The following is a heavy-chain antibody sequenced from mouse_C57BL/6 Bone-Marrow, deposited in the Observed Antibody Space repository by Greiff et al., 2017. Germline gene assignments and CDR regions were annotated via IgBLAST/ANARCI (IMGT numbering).Heavy chain of an antibody. Sequence: VQLKESGAELVRPGASVKLSCTASGFNIKDDYLHWVKQRPEQGLEWIGWIDPENGDTEYASKFKGKATITADPSSNTAYLQISSLTSEDTAVYYYTTPSYYDYDVWFAYWGQGTLVTVSA. V-gene: IGHV14-4*01. CDR1: GFNIKDDY. D-gene: IGHD2-4*01. J-gene: IGHJ3*01. CDR3: TTPSYYDYDVWFAY. CDR2: IDPENGDT.